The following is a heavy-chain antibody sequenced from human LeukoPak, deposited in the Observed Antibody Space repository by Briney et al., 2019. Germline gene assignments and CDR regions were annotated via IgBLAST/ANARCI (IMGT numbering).Heavy chain of an antibody. Sequence: GESLKISFKGSGXSFTSYCIGWVRQMPGKGLEWMWIIYPGDSDTRYSPSFQGQVTISADKSISTAYLQWSSLKASDTAMYYCARHQHDDILTGYYDYWGQGTLVTVSS. CDR1: GXSFTSYC. CDR2: IYPGDSDT. CDR3: ARHQHDDILTGYYDY. D-gene: IGHD3-9*01. V-gene: IGHV5-51*01. J-gene: IGHJ4*02.